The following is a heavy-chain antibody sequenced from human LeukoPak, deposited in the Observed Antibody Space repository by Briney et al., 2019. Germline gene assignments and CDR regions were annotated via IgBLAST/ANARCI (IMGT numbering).Heavy chain of an antibody. Sequence: GGSLRLSCAASGFTFSSYSMNWVRQAPGKGLEWVSSISSSSSYIYYADSVKSRFTISRDNAKNSLYLQMNSLRAEDTAVYYCARDHVDRYSYGYCVYWGQGTLVTVSS. J-gene: IGHJ4*02. CDR3: ARDHVDRYSYGYCVY. CDR1: GFTFSSYS. CDR2: ISSSSSYI. D-gene: IGHD5-18*01. V-gene: IGHV3-21*01.